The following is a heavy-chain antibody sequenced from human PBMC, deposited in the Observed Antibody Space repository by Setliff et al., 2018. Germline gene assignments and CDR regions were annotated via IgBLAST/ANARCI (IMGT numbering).Heavy chain of an antibody. CDR2: MNPNSGNT. CDR3: VRDWASGDDH. D-gene: IGHD3-10*01. Sequence: GASVKVSCKASGYTFTSYDINWVRQATGQGLEWMGWMNPNSGNTGYAQKFQGRVTMTRNTSISTAYVELNILEVEDTAVYYCVRDWASGDDHWGRGTLVTVSS. V-gene: IGHV1-8*01. J-gene: IGHJ4*02. CDR1: GYTFTSYD.